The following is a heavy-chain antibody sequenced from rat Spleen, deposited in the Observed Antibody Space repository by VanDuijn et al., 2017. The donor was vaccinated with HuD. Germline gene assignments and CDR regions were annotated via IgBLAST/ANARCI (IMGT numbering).Heavy chain of an antibody. CDR1: GFTFRSYW. Sequence: EVQLVESGGGLVQPGRSLKLSCVGSGFTFRSYWMYWIRQAPGKGLEWISSINVDGGNTYYPDSVKGRFTISRDNAENTVYLIMNSLRSEDTATYYCAKLSSGFPYWGQGTLVTVSS. CDR3: AKLSSGFPY. J-gene: IGHJ3*01. V-gene: IGHV5-58*01. D-gene: IGHD3-2*01. CDR2: INVDGGNT.